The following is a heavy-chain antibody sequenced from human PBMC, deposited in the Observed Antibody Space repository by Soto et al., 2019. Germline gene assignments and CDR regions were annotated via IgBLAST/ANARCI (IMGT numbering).Heavy chain of an antibody. J-gene: IGHJ6*02. D-gene: IGHD3-10*01. V-gene: IGHV1-2*04. CDR3: ARDGSGSPTITPYYYYGMDV. CDR2: INPNSGGT. CDR1: GYTFTGYY. Sequence: ASVKVSCKASGYTFTGYYMHWVRQAPGQGLEWMGWINPNSGGTNYAQKFQGWVTMTRDTSISTAYMELSRLRSDDTAVYYCARDGSGSPTITPYYYYGMDVWGQGTTVTVSS.